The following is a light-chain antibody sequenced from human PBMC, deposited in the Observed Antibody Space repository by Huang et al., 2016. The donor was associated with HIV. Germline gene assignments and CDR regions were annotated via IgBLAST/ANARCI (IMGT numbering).Light chain of an antibody. CDR3: QHQWT. J-gene: IGKJ1*01. V-gene: IGKV1-5*03. CDR2: KAS. CDR1: QRINNW. Sequence: DIQMTQSPPTLSAFVGDRVTITCRASQRINNWLAWYQQKPGQAPNLLTSKASNLESGVSSRFSGNGSGTEFTLTISSLQPDDLATYYCQHQWTFGQGTKVKI.